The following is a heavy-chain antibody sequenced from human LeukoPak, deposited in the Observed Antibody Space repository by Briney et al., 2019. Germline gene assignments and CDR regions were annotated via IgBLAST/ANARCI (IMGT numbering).Heavy chain of an antibody. J-gene: IGHJ6*03. D-gene: IGHD3-10*01. CDR3: TTQTDRAYGSGSPWDYYYYYYMDV. Sequence: GGSLRLSCAASGFTFSNAWMSRVRQAPGKGLEWVGRIKSKTDGGTTDYAAPVKGRFTISRDDSKNTLYLQMNSLKTEDTPVYYCTTQTDRAYGSGSPWDYYYYYYMDVWGKGTTVTVSS. CDR2: IKSKTDGGTT. CDR1: GFTFSNAW. V-gene: IGHV3-15*01.